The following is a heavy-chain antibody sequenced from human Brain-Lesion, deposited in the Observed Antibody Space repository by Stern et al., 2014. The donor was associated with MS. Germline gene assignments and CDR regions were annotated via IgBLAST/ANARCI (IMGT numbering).Heavy chain of an antibody. CDR1: GGSVSSTSYA. CDR3: AGEEDIRYCSGGSCTGNWFDP. V-gene: IGHV4-39*01. Sequence: QVQLVQSGPGLVKPSETLSLTCTVAGGSVSSTSYAWAWIRQPPGKGLEGIGTLYYSGNPYYSPSLKSRRPISQGTSKNQFPLELRFVTAADTAVYYCAGEEDIRYCSGGSCTGNWFDPWGQGTLVTVSS. J-gene: IGHJ5*02. CDR2: LYYSGNP. D-gene: IGHD2-15*01.